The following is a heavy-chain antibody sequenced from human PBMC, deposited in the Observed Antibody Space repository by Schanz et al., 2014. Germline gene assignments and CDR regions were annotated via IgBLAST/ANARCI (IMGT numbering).Heavy chain of an antibody. Sequence: QVQLQESGPGLVKPSETLSLTCTVSGDSISSYSWSWIRRPAGKGLEWIGRIYTSGATNYNPSLKNRLTMSVDTSKNQVSLKLRSVTAADTAVYYCARGNDIQVWSLDYWGQGTLVTVSS. D-gene: IGHD5-18*01. V-gene: IGHV4-4*07. J-gene: IGHJ4*02. CDR3: ARGNDIQVWSLDY. CDR2: IYTSGAT. CDR1: GDSISSYS.